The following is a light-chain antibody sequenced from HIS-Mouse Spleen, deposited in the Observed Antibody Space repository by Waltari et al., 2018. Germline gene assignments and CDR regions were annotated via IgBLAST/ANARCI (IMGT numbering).Light chain of an antibody. CDR1: IVGSKS. CDR3: QVWDSSSDHVV. J-gene: IGLJ2*01. CDR2: DDS. V-gene: IGLV3-21*03. Sequence: SYVLTQPPPVSVAPVTPASITRGRYIVGSKSVHWYQQKPGQAPVLVVYDDSDRPSEIPERFSGSNSGNTATLNISRVEAGDEADYYCQVWDSSSDHVVFGGGTKLTVL.